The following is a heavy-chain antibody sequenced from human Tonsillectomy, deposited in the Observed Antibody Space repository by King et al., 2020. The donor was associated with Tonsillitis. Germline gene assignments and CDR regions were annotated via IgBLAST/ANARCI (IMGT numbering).Heavy chain of an antibody. CDR1: GFTVSINY. CDR3: ARGIAAAGTVMGY. CDR2: IFNGGCT. V-gene: IGHV3-53*01. D-gene: IGHD6-13*01. Sequence: VQLVESVGVLIQPGGFLRLSCAASGFTVSINYMSWVRHAPGKGLDWVSVIFNGGCTYYADSVKGRFTISRDKSKNTLYLQMNRLRAEDTAVYYCARGIAAAGTVMGYWGQGTLVTVSS. J-gene: IGHJ4*02.